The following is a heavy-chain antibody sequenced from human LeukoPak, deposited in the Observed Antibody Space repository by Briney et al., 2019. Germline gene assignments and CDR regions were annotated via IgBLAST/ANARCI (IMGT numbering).Heavy chain of an antibody. V-gene: IGHV4-34*01. CDR1: GGSFSGYY. CDR2: INHSGST. J-gene: IGHJ4*02. D-gene: IGHD6-19*01. Sequence: SETLSLTCAVYGGSFSGYYWSWIRQPPGKGLEWIGEINHSGSTNYNPSLKSQVTISVDTSKNQFSLKLSSVTAADTAVYYCARQIIVAVAGPIDYWGQGTLVTVSS. CDR3: ARQIIVAVAGPIDY.